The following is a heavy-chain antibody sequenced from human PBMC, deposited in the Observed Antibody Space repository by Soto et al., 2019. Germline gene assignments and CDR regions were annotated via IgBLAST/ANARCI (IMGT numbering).Heavy chain of an antibody. Sequence: PSETLSLTCTVSGGSISSGGYYWSWIRQHPGKGLEWIGYIYYSGSTYYNPSLKSRVTISVDTSKNQFSLKLSSVTAADTAVYYCARNWPGYCSSTSCYYYYYMDVWGKGTTVTVSS. CDR1: GGSISSGGYY. J-gene: IGHJ6*03. CDR2: IYYSGST. D-gene: IGHD2-2*01. CDR3: ARNWPGYCSSTSCYYYYYMDV. V-gene: IGHV4-31*03.